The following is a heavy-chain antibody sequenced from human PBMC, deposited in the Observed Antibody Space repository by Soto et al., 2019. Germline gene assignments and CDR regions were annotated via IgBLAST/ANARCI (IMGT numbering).Heavy chain of an antibody. CDR2: IDPSDSYT. CDR1: GYSFTSYW. CDR3: SRHGDENYYYGMDV. D-gene: IGHD2-21*02. V-gene: IGHV5-10-1*01. Sequence: PGESLKISCKGSGYSFTSYWISWVRQMPGKGLEWMGRIDPSDSYTNYSPSFQGHVTISADKSISTAYLQWSSLKASDTAMYYCSRHGDENYYYGMDVWGQRSTVIVSS. J-gene: IGHJ6*02.